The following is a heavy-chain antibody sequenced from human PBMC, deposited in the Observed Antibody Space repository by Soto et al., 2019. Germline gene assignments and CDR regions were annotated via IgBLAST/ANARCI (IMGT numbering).Heavy chain of an antibody. J-gene: IGHJ4*02. Sequence: LRLSCAASGFTFSSYGMHWVRQAPGKGLEWVAVICYDGSNKYYADSVKGRFTISRDNSKNTLYLQMNRLRAEDTAVYYCARDIDWYSCSSGFDYWGQGTLVTVSS. CDR1: GFTFSSYG. CDR2: ICYDGSNK. CDR3: ARDIDWYSCSSGFDY. D-gene: IGHD6-6*01. V-gene: IGHV3-33*01.